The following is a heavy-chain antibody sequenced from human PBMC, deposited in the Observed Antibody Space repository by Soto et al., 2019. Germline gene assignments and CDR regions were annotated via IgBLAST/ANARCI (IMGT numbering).Heavy chain of an antibody. J-gene: IGHJ4*02. D-gene: IGHD3-3*01. V-gene: IGHV3-48*01. Sequence: GGSLRLSCAASGFTFSSYSMNWVRQAPGKGLEWFSYISSSSSTIYYADSVKGRFTISRDNAKNSLYLQMNSLRAEDTAVYYCARDRRQHDFWSGYYEGPFDYWGQGTLVTVSS. CDR2: ISSSSSTI. CDR3: ARDRRQHDFWSGYYEGPFDY. CDR1: GFTFSSYS.